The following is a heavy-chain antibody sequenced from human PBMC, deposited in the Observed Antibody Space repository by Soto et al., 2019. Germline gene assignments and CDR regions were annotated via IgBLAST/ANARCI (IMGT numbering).Heavy chain of an antibody. Sequence: ASVKVSCKASGYTFTSYGISWVRQAPGQGLEWMGWISAYNGNTNYAQKLQGRVTMTTDTSTSTAYMELRSLRSDDTAVYYCARDGGDIVVVPAASLSYWGQGTLVTVSS. CDR1: GYTFTSYG. J-gene: IGHJ4*02. CDR2: ISAYNGNT. CDR3: ARDGGDIVVVPAASLSY. V-gene: IGHV1-18*01. D-gene: IGHD2-2*01.